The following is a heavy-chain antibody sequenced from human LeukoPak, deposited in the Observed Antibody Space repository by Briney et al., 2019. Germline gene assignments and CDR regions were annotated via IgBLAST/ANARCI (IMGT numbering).Heavy chain of an antibody. CDR2: INHSGST. V-gene: IGHV4-39*07. D-gene: IGHD6-13*01. Sequence: SETLSLTCTVSGGSISSSSYYWSWIRQPPGKGLEWIGEINHSGSTNYNPSLKSRVTISVDTSKNQFSLKLSSVTAADTAVYYCAREAVRYSSSWYDLKYYFDYWGQGTLVTVSS. CDR1: GGSISSSSYY. J-gene: IGHJ4*02. CDR3: AREAVRYSSSWYDLKYYFDY.